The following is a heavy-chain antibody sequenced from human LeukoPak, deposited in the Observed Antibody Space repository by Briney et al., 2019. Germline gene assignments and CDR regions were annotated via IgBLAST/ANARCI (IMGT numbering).Heavy chain of an antibody. Sequence: GGSLRLSRAASGFTFSSYGMHWVRQAPGKGLEWVAVIWYDGSNKYYADSVKGRFTISRDNSKNTLYLQMNSLRAEDTAVYYCARGSTYSSSWYWKGTPFDYWGQGTLVTVSS. D-gene: IGHD6-13*01. J-gene: IGHJ4*02. CDR1: GFTFSSYG. V-gene: IGHV3-33*01. CDR2: IWYDGSNK. CDR3: ARGSTYSSSWYWKGTPFDY.